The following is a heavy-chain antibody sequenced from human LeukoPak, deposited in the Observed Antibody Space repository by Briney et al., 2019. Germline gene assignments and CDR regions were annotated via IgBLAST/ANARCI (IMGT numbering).Heavy chain of an antibody. CDR3: ARGETAYSYDSRGNYDPDAFDM. V-gene: IGHV3-11*05. CDR1: GFTFNNYY. Sequence: PGGSLRLSCAASGFTFNNYYMSWIRQAPGKGLEWVSYISSGSTYKKYADSVKGGFTIYRDNARNSLYLQTNSLRAEDTAVYYCARGETAYSYDSRGNYDPDAFDMWGPGTMVTVSS. CDR2: ISSGSTYK. J-gene: IGHJ3*02. D-gene: IGHD3-22*01.